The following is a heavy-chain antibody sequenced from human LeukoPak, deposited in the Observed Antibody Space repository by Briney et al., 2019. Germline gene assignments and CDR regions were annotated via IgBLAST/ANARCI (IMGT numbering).Heavy chain of an antibody. CDR3: ARDAVRVVPAAPYYYYYMDV. V-gene: IGHV1-18*01. CDR1: GYTFTSYG. Sequence: ASVKVSCKASGYTFTSYGISWVRQAPGQGREGMGWISAYNGNTNYAQKLQGRVTMTTDTSTSTAYMELRSLRSDDTAVYYCARDAVRVVPAAPYYYYYMDVWGKGTTVTVSS. J-gene: IGHJ6*03. D-gene: IGHD2-2*01. CDR2: ISAYNGNT.